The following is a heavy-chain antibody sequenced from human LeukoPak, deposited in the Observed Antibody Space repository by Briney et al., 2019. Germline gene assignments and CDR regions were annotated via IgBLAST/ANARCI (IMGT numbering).Heavy chain of an antibody. V-gene: IGHV3-33*01. Sequence: TGGSLRLSCAASGFTFSTYVMHWVRRAPGKGLEWVAVIWYDGSNKHYADSAKGRFTISRDNSKNTLYLQMNSLRAEDTAVYYCARPESWGYYEMDVWGQGTTVTVSS. CDR2: IWYDGSNK. CDR3: ARPESWGYYEMDV. J-gene: IGHJ6*02. CDR1: GFTFSTYV. D-gene: IGHD3-16*01.